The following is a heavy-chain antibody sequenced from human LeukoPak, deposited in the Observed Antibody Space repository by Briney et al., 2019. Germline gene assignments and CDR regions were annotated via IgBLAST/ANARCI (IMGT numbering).Heavy chain of an antibody. CDR1: GYTFTSYY. J-gene: IGHJ4*02. CDR3: ARAPYDFWSGYIDY. V-gene: IGHV1-46*01. D-gene: IGHD3-3*01. CDR2: INPTGGST. Sequence: ASVKVSCKASGYTFTSYYMHWVRQAPGQGLEWMGLINPTGGSTGYAQKFQGRVTITADESTSTAYMELSSLRFEDTAVYYCARAPYDFWSGYIDYWGQGTLVTVSS.